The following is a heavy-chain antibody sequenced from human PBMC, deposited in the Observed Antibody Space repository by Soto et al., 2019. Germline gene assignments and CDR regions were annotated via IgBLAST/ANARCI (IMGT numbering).Heavy chain of an antibody. V-gene: IGHV3-23*01. CDR1: GFTFRYHG. D-gene: IGHD2-2*01. CDR3: AKDPQYQLLWGNW. Sequence: PGGSLRLSCATSGFTFRYHGMSWVRQAPGKGLEWVSTINSNGVDAHYPDSVKGRFIISRDNSRNTLDLHMSSLRAEDTALYYCAKDPQYQLLWGNW. J-gene: IGHJ5*01. CDR2: INSNGVDA.